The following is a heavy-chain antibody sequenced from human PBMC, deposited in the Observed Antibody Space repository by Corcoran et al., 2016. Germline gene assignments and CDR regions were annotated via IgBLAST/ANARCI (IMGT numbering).Heavy chain of an antibody. CDR3: ARAGTIRERGGSGSYPNY. CDR2: INPNSGGT. Sequence: QVQLVQSGAEVKKPGASVKVSCKASGYTFTGYYMHWVRQAPGQGLEWMGWINPNSGGTNYAQTFQGRVTMTRDTSISTAYMELSRLRSDDTAGYDCARAGTIRERGGSGSYPNYWGQGTLVTVSS. V-gene: IGHV1-2*02. D-gene: IGHD3-10*01. CDR1: GYTFTGYY. J-gene: IGHJ4*02.